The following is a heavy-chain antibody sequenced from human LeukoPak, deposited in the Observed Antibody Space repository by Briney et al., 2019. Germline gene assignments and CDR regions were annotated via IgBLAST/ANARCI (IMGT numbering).Heavy chain of an antibody. D-gene: IGHD4-17*01. CDR1: GGSFSGYY. V-gene: IGHV4-34*01. J-gene: IGHJ3*02. CDR2: INHSGST. Sequence: SETLSLTCAVYGGSFSGYYWSWIRQPPGKGLEWIGEINHSGSTYYNPSLKSRVAISVDTSKNQFSLKLSSVTAADTAVYYCARRGHDDYGDYVAFDIWGQGTMVTVSS. CDR3: ARRGHDDYGDYVAFDI.